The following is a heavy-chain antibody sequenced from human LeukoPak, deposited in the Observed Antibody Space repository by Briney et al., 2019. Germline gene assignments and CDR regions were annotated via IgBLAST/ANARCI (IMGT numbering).Heavy chain of an antibody. CDR3: ARVSLLRFLEWLLPRDYYYYYYMDV. CDR1: GGSFSGYY. D-gene: IGHD3-3*01. J-gene: IGHJ6*03. Sequence: SETLSLTCAVYGGSFSGYYWSWIRQPPGKGLEWIGEINHSGSTNYNPSLKSRVTISVDTSKNQFSLKLSSVTAADTAVYYCARVSLLRFLEWLLPRDYYYYYYMDVWGKGTTVTVSS. V-gene: IGHV4-34*01. CDR2: INHSGST.